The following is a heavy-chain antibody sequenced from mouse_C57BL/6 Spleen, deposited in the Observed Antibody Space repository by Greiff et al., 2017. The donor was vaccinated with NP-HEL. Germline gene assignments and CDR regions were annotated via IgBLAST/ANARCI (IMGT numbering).Heavy chain of an antibody. V-gene: IGHV2-2*01. CDR1: GFSLTSYG. CDR2: IWSGGST. J-gene: IGHJ4*01. CDR3: ARTLSYYGSSYVWAMDY. D-gene: IGHD1-1*01. Sequence: VQLQESGPGLVQPSQSLSITCTVSGFSLTSYGVHWVRQSPGKGLEWLGVIWSGGSTDYNAAFISRLSISKDNSKSQVFFKMNSLQADYTAIYYCARTLSYYGSSYVWAMDYWGQGTSVTVSS.